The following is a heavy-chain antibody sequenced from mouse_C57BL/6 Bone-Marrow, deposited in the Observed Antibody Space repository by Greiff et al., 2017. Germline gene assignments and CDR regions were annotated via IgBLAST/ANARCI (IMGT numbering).Heavy chain of an antibody. CDR1: GYAFSSYW. D-gene: IGHD2-5*01. CDR3: ATPTIVTTRVGYYAMDY. V-gene: IGHV1-80*01. Sequence: QVHVKQSGAELVKPGASVKISCKASGYAFSSYWMNWVKQRPGKGLEWIGQIYPGDGDTNYNGQFKGKATLTADKSSSTAYMQLSSLTSEDSAVYFCATPTIVTTRVGYYAMDYWGQGTSVTVSS. J-gene: IGHJ4*01. CDR2: IYPGDGDT.